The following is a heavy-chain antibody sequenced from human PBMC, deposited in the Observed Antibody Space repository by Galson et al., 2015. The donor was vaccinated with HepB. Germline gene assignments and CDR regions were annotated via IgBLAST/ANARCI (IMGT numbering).Heavy chain of an antibody. CDR3: ARDQIQITHQSRGMDV. V-gene: IGHV1-46*02. D-gene: IGHD3-16*01. CDR2: INPSGGST. CDR1: GYTFNTYY. Sequence: SVKVSCKASGYTFNTYYMHWVRQASGQGLEWMGIINPSGGSTSYAQRFQGRVTMTRDTSTTTVYMELRSLTSEDTAVYYCARDQIQITHQSRGMDVWGQGTTVTVSS. J-gene: IGHJ6*02.